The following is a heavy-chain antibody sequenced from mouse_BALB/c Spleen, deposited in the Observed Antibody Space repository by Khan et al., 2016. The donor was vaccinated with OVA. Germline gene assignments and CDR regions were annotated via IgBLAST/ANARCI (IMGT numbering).Heavy chain of an antibody. CDR3: ERKNYYGYAVDY. CDR1: GYSITTNYA. J-gene: IGHJ4*01. V-gene: IGHV3-2*02. D-gene: IGHD1-1*01. Sequence: EVQLQESGPGLVKPSQSLSLTCTVTGYSITTNYAWDWIRQFPGNKLEWMGYISYSGSTSYNPSLKSLIFITRDTSKNQFFLQLNSVTTEDTDKNYLERKNYYGYAVDYWGQGTSLTVSS. CDR2: ISYSGST.